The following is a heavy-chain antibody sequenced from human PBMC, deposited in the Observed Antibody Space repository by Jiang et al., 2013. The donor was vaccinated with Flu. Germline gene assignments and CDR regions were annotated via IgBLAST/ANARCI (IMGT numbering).Heavy chain of an antibody. J-gene: IGHJ4*02. CDR2: ISGSGGST. CDR3: AKSPYYYDSSRGYYFDY. Sequence: QLVESGGGLVQPGGSLRLSCAASGFTFSSYAMSWVRQAPGKGLEWVSAISGSGGSTYYADSVKGRFTISRDNSKSTLYLQMNSLRAEDTAVYYCAKSPYYYDSSRGYYFDYWGQGTLVTVSS. V-gene: IGHV3-23*04. D-gene: IGHD3-22*01. CDR1: GFTFSSYA.